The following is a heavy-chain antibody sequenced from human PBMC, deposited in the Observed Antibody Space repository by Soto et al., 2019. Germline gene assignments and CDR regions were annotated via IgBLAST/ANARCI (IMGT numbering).Heavy chain of an antibody. V-gene: IGHV1-69*01. CDR2: IMPIIGTA. CDR1: GGTFSSHV. Sequence: QVQLVQSGAEVKKPGSSVKVSCKASGGTFSSHVFNWVRQAPGQGLEWLGGIMPIIGTANYAQKFQGRVTITAYESASTASMELSSLRSEATAVYYCARDLEFRDGNISHLDYWGQGTLVTVSS. J-gene: IGHJ4*02. D-gene: IGHD3-10*01. CDR3: ARDLEFRDGNISHLDY.